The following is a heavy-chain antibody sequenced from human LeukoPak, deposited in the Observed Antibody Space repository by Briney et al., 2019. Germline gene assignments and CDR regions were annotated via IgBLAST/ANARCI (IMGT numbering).Heavy chain of an antibody. J-gene: IGHJ4*02. CDR2: IYYSGST. Sequence: SETLSLTCTVSGGSISSSSYYWGWIRQPPGKGLEWIGSIYYSGSTYYNPSLKSRVTISVDTSKNQFSLKLSSVTAADTAVYFCARVKAVVTPWVFDYWGQGSLVTVSS. V-gene: IGHV4-39*07. CDR3: ARVKAVVTPWVFDY. D-gene: IGHD4-23*01. CDR1: GGSISSSSYY.